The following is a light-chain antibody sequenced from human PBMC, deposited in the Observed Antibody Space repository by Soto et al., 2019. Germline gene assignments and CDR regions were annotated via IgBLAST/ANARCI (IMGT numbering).Light chain of an antibody. CDR1: NVGSKS. CDR2: FDS. J-gene: IGLJ1*01. V-gene: IGLV3-21*04. CDR3: QVWDSSSDHYV. Sequence: SYELTQPPSVSVAPGKTARITCGGNNVGSKSVHWYQQKPGQAPALVIYFDSDRPSGIPERFSGSNSGNTATLTISRVEAGDEADYYCQVWDSSSDHYVFGTGTKLTVL.